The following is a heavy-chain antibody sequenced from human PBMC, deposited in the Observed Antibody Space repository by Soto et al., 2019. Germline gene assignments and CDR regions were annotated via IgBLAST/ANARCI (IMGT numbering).Heavy chain of an antibody. Sequence: SETLSLTCTVSGGSIGTYYWSWIRQPPGKGLEWIGYIYYRGNTDYNPSLKSRVTISLGTPKNQFSLKLSSVTAADTAVYYCAIHPGYYDILTGYTTYYFDYWGQGILVTVSS. V-gene: IGHV4-59*08. CDR1: GGSIGTYY. CDR3: AIHPGYYDILTGYTTYYFDY. J-gene: IGHJ4*02. D-gene: IGHD3-9*01. CDR2: IYYRGNT.